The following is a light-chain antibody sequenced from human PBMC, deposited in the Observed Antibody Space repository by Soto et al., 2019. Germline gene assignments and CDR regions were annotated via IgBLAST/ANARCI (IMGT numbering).Light chain of an antibody. J-gene: IGKJ1*01. V-gene: IGKV1-5*03. CDR3: QQYETYWT. CDR2: KAS. Sequence: DIQMTQSPSTLSASVGDRVTITCRASQSINSWLAWYQQRPGKAPKLLIYKASTLESGVPSRFSGSGSGTEFTLTISSLQPDDFVTYYCQQYETYWTFGQGTKVDIK. CDR1: QSINSW.